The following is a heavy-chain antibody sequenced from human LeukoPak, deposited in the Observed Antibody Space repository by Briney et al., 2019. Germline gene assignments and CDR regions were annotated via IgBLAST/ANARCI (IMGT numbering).Heavy chain of an antibody. D-gene: IGHD6-6*01. CDR1: GGSISSGSYY. Sequence: KTSETLSLTCTVSGGSISSGSYYWSWIRQPAGKGLEWIGRIYTSGSANYNPSLKSRVTISVDTSKNQFSLKLSSVTAADTVVYYCARGPGGSSSSDFDYWGQGTLVTVSS. J-gene: IGHJ4*02. CDR2: IYTSGSA. CDR3: ARGPGGSSSSDFDY. V-gene: IGHV4-61*02.